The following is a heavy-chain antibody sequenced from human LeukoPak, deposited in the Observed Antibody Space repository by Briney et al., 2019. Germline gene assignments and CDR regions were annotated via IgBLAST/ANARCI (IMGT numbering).Heavy chain of an antibody. J-gene: IGHJ6*02. V-gene: IGHV3-48*03. CDR3: AGIGTPGGMDV. Sequence: GGSLRLSCAASGFTFSSYEMNWVRQAPGKGLEWVSYISTSGRTIYYPDSVKGRFTISRDNAKNSLYLQMNSLRAEDTAVYYCAGIGTPGGMDVWGQGATVTVSS. D-gene: IGHD1-1*01. CDR2: ISTSGRTI. CDR1: GFTFSSYE.